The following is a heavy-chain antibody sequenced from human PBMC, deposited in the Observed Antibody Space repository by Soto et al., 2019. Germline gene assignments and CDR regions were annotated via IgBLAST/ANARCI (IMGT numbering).Heavy chain of an antibody. V-gene: IGHV3-30*18. D-gene: IGHD6-19*01. CDR3: AKDPSSGWYTAWFDP. Sequence: GGSLRLSCAASGFTFSSYGMHWVRQAPGKGLEWVAVISYDGSNKYYADSVKGRFTISRDNSKNTLYLQMNSLRAEDTAVYYCAKDPSSGWYTAWFDPWGQGTLVTVSS. CDR1: GFTFSSYG. J-gene: IGHJ5*02. CDR2: ISYDGSNK.